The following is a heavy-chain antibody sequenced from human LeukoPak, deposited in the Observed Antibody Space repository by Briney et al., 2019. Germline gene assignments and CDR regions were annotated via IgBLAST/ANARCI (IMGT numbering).Heavy chain of an antibody. D-gene: IGHD3-10*01. J-gene: IGHJ5*02. CDR3: AREAYYGAGSNWFDP. Sequence: RPSETLSLTCAVSGGSFTGYYWTWIRQPPGKGLEWIGEINHSGSTNYNPSLKSRLTMSVDTSKNQFSLKLSSVTAADTAVYYCAREAYYGAGSNWFDPWGQGTLVTVSS. CDR1: GGSFTGYY. CDR2: INHSGST. V-gene: IGHV4-34*01.